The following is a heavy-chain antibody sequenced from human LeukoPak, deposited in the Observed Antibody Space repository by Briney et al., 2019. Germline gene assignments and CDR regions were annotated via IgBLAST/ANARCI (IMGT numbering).Heavy chain of an antibody. CDR3: ARPNITSYYDSRGYDAFDV. J-gene: IGHJ3*01. D-gene: IGHD3-22*01. V-gene: IGHV5-51*01. CDR1: GYRFSAYW. CDR2: IYPDDSDT. Sequence: GESLKISCKGFGYRFSAYWIAWVRQMPGKGPEWMGIIYPDDSDTRYSPSFQGQVTISADKSVSTAYLQWSSLKASDTAMYYCARPNITSYYDSRGYDAFDVWGQGTMVTVSS.